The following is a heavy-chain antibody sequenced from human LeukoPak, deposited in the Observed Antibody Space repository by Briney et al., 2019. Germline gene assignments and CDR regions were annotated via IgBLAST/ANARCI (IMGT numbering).Heavy chain of an antibody. D-gene: IGHD2-8*01. J-gene: IGHJ5*02. CDR1: GGSISTYY. Sequence: SETLSLTCTVSGGSISTYYWSWIRQPPGKGLEWIGEINHTGSTKYNPSLKSRVSISVDTSKNQFSLKLSSVTAADTAVYYCARGYCTNGVCYTGWFDPWGQGTLVTVSS. CDR2: INHTGST. CDR3: ARGYCTNGVCYTGWFDP. V-gene: IGHV4-34*01.